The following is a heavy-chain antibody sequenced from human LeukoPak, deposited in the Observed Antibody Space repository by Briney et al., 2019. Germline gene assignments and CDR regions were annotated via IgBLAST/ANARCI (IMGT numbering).Heavy chain of an antibody. J-gene: IGHJ6*03. D-gene: IGHD6-6*01. CDR1: GYTFTVYY. CDR2: INPNSGGT. V-gene: IGHV1-2*02. CDR3: ARRSVAARPLYYYYMDV. Sequence: ASVKVSFKASGYTFTVYYMHWVRQAPGQGLEWMGWINPNSGGTNYAQKFQGRVTITRDTSISTAYLELSRLRSDDTAVYYCARRSVAARPLYYYYMDVWGKGTTVTVSS.